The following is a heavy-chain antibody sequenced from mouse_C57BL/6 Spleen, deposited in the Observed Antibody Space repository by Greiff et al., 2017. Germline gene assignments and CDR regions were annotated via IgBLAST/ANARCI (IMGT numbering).Heavy chain of an antibody. J-gene: IGHJ3*01. D-gene: IGHD2-13*01. CDR1: GYTFTSYW. CDR2: IHPGGGCT. Sequence: VQLQQSGAELVRPGTSVKLSCKASGYTFTSYWMHWVKQRPGQGLEWIGVIHPGGGCTNYNEKFRGKATLTVDTSSSTAYMQLSSLTYDDSAVYYCARVVRSWFAYWGQGTPVTVSA. V-gene: IGHV1-59*01. CDR3: ARVVRSWFAY.